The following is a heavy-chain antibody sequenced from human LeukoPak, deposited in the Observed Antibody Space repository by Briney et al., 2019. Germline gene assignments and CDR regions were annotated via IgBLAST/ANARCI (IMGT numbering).Heavy chain of an antibody. CDR1: GGSFSGYY. Sequence: SETLSLTCAVYGGSFSGYYWSWIRQPPGKGLEWIGGINHSGSTNYNPSLKSRVTISVDTSKNQFSLKLSSVTAADTAVYYCARGPRIASRLYYYMDVWGKGTTVTVSS. D-gene: IGHD2-21*01. V-gene: IGHV4-34*01. CDR3: ARGPRIASRLYYYMDV. CDR2: INHSGST. J-gene: IGHJ6*03.